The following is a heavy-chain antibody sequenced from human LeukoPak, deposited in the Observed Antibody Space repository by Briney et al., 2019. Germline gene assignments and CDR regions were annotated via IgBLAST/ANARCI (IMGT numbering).Heavy chain of an antibody. Sequence: GGSLRLSWAASGFTFSSYAMSWVRQAPGEGLEWVANIKQDGSEKYYVDSVKGRFTISRDNAKNSLYLQMNSLRAEDTAVYYCARDYPKTGAAAGTFSSWGQGTLVTVSS. CDR1: GFTFSSYA. CDR2: IKQDGSEK. J-gene: IGHJ5*02. CDR3: ARDYPKTGAAAGTFSS. V-gene: IGHV3-7*01. D-gene: IGHD6-13*01.